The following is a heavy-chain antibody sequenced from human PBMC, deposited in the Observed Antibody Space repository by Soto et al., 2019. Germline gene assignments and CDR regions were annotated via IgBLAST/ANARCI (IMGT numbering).Heavy chain of an antibody. V-gene: IGHV4-61*01. J-gene: IGHJ5*01. CDR1: GDPVTSGSYY. Sequence: QVQLQESGPGLVKPSETLSLTCTVSGDPVTSGSYYWSWVRQPPGKGLEWIAYIYHSGSTKYNPTLRSRATISGDTSKNQCSLRLNSVTAADTAVYYCARWKYSYANLPGDWFDSWGQGTLVAVSS. CDR2: IYHSGST. CDR3: ARWKYSYANLPGDWFDS. D-gene: IGHD3-16*01.